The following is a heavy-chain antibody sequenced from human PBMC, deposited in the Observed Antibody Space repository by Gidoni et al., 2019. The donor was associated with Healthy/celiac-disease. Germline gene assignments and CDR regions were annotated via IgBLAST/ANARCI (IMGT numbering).Heavy chain of an antibody. J-gene: IGHJ4*02. Sequence: QVQLVQSGAEVKKPGSSVKVSCKAAGGTFSSYAISWVRQAPGQGLEWMGGIIPIFGTANYAQKFQGRVTITADESTSTAYMELSSLRSEDTAVYYCARDGKENRGWYYFDYWGQGTLVTVSS. V-gene: IGHV1-69*01. CDR3: ARDGKENRGWYYFDY. CDR1: GGTFSSYA. D-gene: IGHD6-19*01. CDR2: IIPIFGTA.